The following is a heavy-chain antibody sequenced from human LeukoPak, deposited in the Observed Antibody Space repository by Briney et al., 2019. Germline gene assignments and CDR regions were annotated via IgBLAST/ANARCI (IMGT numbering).Heavy chain of an antibody. CDR2: ISSSSSYI. D-gene: IGHD1-26*01. CDR3: ARDMVGAPPPDAFDI. Sequence: GGSLRLSCAASGFTFSSYSMNWVRQAPGKGLEWVSSISSSSSYIYYADSVKGRFTISRDNAKNSLYLQMNSLRAEGTAVYYCARDMVGAPPPDAFDIWGQGTMVTVSS. CDR1: GFTFSSYS. V-gene: IGHV3-21*01. J-gene: IGHJ3*02.